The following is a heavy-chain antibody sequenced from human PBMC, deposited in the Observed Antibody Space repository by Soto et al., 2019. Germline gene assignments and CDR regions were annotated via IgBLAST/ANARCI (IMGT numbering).Heavy chain of an antibody. CDR1: GFTFSSYG. V-gene: IGHV3-30*18. CDR3: AKDYGSGSWYYYGMDV. CDR2: ISYDGSNK. J-gene: IGHJ6*02. Sequence: GGSLRLSCAASGFTFSSYGMHWVRQAPGKGLEWVAVISYDGSNKYYADSVKGRFTISRDNSKNTLYLQMNSLRAEDTAVYYCAKDYGSGSWYYYGMDVWGQGTTVTVS. D-gene: IGHD3-10*01.